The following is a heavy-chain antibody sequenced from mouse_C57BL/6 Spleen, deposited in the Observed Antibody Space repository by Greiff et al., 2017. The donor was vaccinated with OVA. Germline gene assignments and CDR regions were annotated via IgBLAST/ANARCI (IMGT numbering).Heavy chain of an antibody. V-gene: IGHV6-3*01. J-gene: IGHJ2*01. D-gene: IGHD2-1*01. CDR1: GFTFSNYW. CDR2: IRLKSDNSAT. CDR3: TALDGNYFDY. Sequence: LQQSGGGLVQPGGSMKLSCVASGFTFSNYWMNWVRQSPEKGLEWVAQIRLKSDNSATHYAESVKGRFTISRDDSKSSVYRQMKNARAEDTGIYYCTALDGNYFDYWGQGTTLTVSA.